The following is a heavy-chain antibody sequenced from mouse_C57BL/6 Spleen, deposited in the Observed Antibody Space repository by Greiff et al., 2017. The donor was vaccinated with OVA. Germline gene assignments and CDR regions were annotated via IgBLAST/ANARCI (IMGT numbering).Heavy chain of an antibody. Sequence: QVQLQQPGAELVKPGASVKVSCKASGYTFPSYWMHWVKQRPGQGLEWIGRIHPSDSDTNYNQKFKGKATLSADKSSSTAYMQLSSLTSEDSAVYYCAIPVDDYYVYFDDWGQGTTLTVSS. V-gene: IGHV1-74*01. CDR1: GYTFPSYW. J-gene: IGHJ2*01. CDR3: AIPVDDYYVYFDD. CDR2: IHPSDSDT. D-gene: IGHD2-3*01.